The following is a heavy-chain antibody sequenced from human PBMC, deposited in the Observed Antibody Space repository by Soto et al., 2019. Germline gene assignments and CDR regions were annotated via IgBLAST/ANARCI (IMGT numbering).Heavy chain of an antibody. Sequence: TLSLTCAVSGGSISSGGYSWSWIRQPPGKGLEWIGYIYHSGSTYYNPSLKSRVTISVDRSKNQFSLKLSSVTAADTAVYDCARASTTVTTLDYWGQGTLVTVSS. V-gene: IGHV4-30-2*01. J-gene: IGHJ4*02. CDR1: GGSISSGGYS. D-gene: IGHD4-17*01. CDR2: IYHSGST. CDR3: ARASTTVTTLDY.